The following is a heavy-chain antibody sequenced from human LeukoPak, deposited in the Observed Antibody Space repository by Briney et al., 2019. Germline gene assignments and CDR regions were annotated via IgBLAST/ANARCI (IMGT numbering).Heavy chain of an antibody. V-gene: IGHV4-59*12. D-gene: IGHD1-7*01. CDR3: ATSITGTTRIVDY. J-gene: IGHJ4*02. CDR1: GNSISSYY. CDR2: ISYPGST. Sequence: SETLSLTCTVSGNSISSYYWNWIRQPPGKGLEWIGYISYPGSTNYNPSLKSRVTISVDTSKNQFSLKLSSVTAADTAVYYCATSITGTTRIVDYWGQGTLVTVSS.